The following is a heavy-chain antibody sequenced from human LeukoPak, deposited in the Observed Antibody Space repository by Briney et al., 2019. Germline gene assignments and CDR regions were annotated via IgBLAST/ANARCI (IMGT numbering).Heavy chain of an antibody. V-gene: IGHV3-48*02. CDR3: VRDQWYAFDL. CDR1: GFTFSGYS. CDR2: ITSSSNVI. Sequence: GGSLRLSCAASGFTFSGYSMNWVRQAPGKGPEWLSYITSSSNVISYADSVKGRFTISRDNAQNSLYLEMNSLRDEDTAVYYCVRDQWYAFDLWGRGTLVTVSS. D-gene: IGHD2-8*01. J-gene: IGHJ2*01.